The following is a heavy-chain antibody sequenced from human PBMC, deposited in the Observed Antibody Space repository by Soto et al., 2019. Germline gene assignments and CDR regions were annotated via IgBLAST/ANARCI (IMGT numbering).Heavy chain of an antibody. Sequence: GSLRLRRPASGFTFSGYAISRVRHAPGKGLEWFSGISGSGCSDYSADSVKGRFTISRDNSKNTVYLQMHSLRAEDRAVYYCAKATYYEFWSGPGPFDDWGQGSMVTFSS. CDR2: ISGSGCSD. D-gene: IGHD3-3*01. J-gene: IGHJ4*02. CDR3: AKATYYEFWSGPGPFDD. V-gene: IGHV3-23*01. CDR1: GFTFSGYA.